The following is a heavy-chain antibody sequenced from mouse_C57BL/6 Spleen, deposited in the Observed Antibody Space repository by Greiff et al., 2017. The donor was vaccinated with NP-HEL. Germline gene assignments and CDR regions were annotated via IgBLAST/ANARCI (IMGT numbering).Heavy chain of an antibody. CDR1: GYTFTSYW. V-gene: IGHV1-64*01. J-gene: IGHJ2*01. CDR3: AREGGSYSNYGLDY. D-gene: IGHD2-5*01. Sequence: QVQLQQPGAELVKPGASVKLSCKASGYTFTSYWMHWVKQRPGQGLEWIGMIHPNSGSTNSNEKFKSKATLPVDKSSSTAYMQLSSLTSEDSAVYYCAREGGSYSNYGLDYWGQGTTLTVSS. CDR2: IHPNSGST.